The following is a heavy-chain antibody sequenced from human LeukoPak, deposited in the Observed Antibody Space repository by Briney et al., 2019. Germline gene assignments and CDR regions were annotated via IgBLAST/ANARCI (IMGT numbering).Heavy chain of an antibody. CDR2: ISYDGSNK. D-gene: IGHD5-18*01. CDR1: GFTFSSYA. Sequence: GGSLRLSCAASGFTFSSYAMHWVRQAPGKGLEWVAVISYDGSNKYYADSVKGRFTISRDNSKNTLYLQMNSLRAEDTAVYYCARVEYSYGPLFDYWGQGTLVTVSS. CDR3: ARVEYSYGPLFDY. V-gene: IGHV3-30-3*01. J-gene: IGHJ4*02.